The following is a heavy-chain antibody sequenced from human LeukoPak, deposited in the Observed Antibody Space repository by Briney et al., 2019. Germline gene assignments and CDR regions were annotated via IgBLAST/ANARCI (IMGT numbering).Heavy chain of an antibody. Sequence: SETLSLTCTVSGGSISSYYWSWIRQPPGKGLEWIGYIYYSGSTNYNPSLKSRVTISVDTSKNQFSLKLSSVTAAVTAVYYCARTTYSSGWYYFDYWGQGTLVTVSS. CDR3: ARTTYSSGWYYFDY. V-gene: IGHV4-59*01. J-gene: IGHJ4*02. D-gene: IGHD6-19*01. CDR1: GGSISSYY. CDR2: IYYSGST.